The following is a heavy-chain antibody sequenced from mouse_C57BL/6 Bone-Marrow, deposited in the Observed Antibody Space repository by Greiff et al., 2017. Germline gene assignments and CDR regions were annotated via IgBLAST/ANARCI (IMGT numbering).Heavy chain of an antibody. CDR3: ARRDYSNYGGFAD. Sequence: EVKVVESGGGLVKPGGSLKLSCAASGFTFSDYGMHWVRQAPEKGLEWVAYISSGSSTIYYADTVKGRFTIFRDNAKNTLFLQMTSLRSEDTAMDYCARRDYSNYGGFADGGQGTLVTVSA. V-gene: IGHV5-17*01. CDR1: GFTFSDYG. D-gene: IGHD2-5*01. CDR2: ISSGSSTI. J-gene: IGHJ3*01.